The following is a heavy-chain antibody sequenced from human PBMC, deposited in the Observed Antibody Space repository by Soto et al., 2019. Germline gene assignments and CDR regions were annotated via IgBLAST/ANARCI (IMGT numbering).Heavy chain of an antibody. D-gene: IGHD6-13*01. CDR3: ARIAAAGTSFLRKFYYYGMDV. V-gene: IGHV4-59*08. J-gene: IGHJ6*02. CDR2: IYYSGST. CDR1: GGSISSYY. Sequence: PSETLSLTCTVSGGSISSYYWSWIRQPPGKGLEWIGYIYYSGSTNYNPSPKSRVTISVDTSKNQFSLKLSSVTAADTAVYYCARIAAAGTSFLRKFYYYGMDVWGQGTTVTVSS.